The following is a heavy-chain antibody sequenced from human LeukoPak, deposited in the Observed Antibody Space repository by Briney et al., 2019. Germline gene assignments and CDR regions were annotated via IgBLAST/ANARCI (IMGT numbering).Heavy chain of an antibody. D-gene: IGHD6-13*01. CDR1: GYTFTSYG. J-gene: IGHJ6*02. CDR3: ARDEPYPYSSSWYYYYYGMDV. V-gene: IGHV1-18*01. Sequence: ASVKVSCKASGYTFTSYGISWVRQAPGQGLKWMGWISAYNGNTNYAQKLQGRVTMTTDTSTSTAYMELRSLRSDDTAVYYCARDEPYPYSSSWYYYYYGMDVWGQGTTVTVSS. CDR2: ISAYNGNT.